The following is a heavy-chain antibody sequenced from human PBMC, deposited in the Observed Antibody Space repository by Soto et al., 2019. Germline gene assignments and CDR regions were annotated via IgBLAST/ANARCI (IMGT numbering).Heavy chain of an antibody. CDR1: GFTFRNYK. Sequence: PGGSLRLSCEASGFTFRNYKMNWVRQAPGKGLEWVTYISIRSSTIFYADSVKGRFTISRDNVKNSLYLQMNSLRAEDTAVYYCASGTNGAFFVYWGQGILVTVSS. CDR2: ISIRSSTI. D-gene: IGHD2-8*01. J-gene: IGHJ4*02. V-gene: IGHV3-48*04. CDR3: ASGTNGAFFVY.